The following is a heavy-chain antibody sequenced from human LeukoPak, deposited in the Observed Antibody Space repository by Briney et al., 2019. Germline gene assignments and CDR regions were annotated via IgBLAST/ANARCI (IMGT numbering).Heavy chain of an antibody. V-gene: IGHV3-21*01. CDR1: GFTFSSYS. CDR3: ARVSGWYDGY. D-gene: IGHD6-19*01. Sequence: GGSLRLSRAASGFTFSSYSMNWVRQAPGKGLEWVSSISSSSSYIYYADSVKGRFTISRDNAKNSLYLQMNSLRAEDTAVYYCARVSGWYDGYWGQGTLVTVSS. CDR2: ISSSSSYI. J-gene: IGHJ4*02.